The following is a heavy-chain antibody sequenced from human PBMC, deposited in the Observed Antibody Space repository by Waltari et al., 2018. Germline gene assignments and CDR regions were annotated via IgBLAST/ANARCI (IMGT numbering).Heavy chain of an antibody. V-gene: IGHV1-69*08. CDR2: SIPILGKA. D-gene: IGHD1-1*01. CDR1: GGTLSDYT. J-gene: IGHJ4*02. Sequence: QVQMVQSGAEVKKPGSSVKVSCKPSGGTLSDYTINWVRQAPGQGLEWMGRSIPILGKANYGQKFQGRGTFKAEKSTHTAYMEVSGLTSEDTALYDCARDDATTGHLDSWGQGTPVTISS. CDR3: ARDDATTGHLDS.